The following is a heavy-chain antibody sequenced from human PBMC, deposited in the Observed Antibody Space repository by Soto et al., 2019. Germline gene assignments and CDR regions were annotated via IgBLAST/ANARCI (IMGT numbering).Heavy chain of an antibody. D-gene: IGHD3-3*01. CDR1: GYSFTSYW. CDR2: IYPGDSDT. V-gene: IGHV5-51*01. Sequence: GESLKISCKGSGYSFTSYWIGWVRQMPGKGLEWMGIIYPGDSDTRYSPSFQGQVTISADKSISTAYLQWSSLKASDTATYYCARLGFNYDFLSGYYNVHRYFGMDVWGQGTTVTVSS. J-gene: IGHJ6*02. CDR3: ARLGFNYDFLSGYYNVHRYFGMDV.